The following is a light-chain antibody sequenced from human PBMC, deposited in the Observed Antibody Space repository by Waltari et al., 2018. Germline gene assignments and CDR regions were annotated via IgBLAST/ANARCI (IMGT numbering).Light chain of an antibody. Sequence: QSALTQPPSASGSPGPSVTISCTAPSSDIGAYSSVSWYQHYPGKAPKLIIYDFDKRPSGVPDRFSGSKSGDTASLTVSVLQTEDEADYYCSSYAGSNNLGIFGGGTKLTVL. V-gene: IGLV2-8*01. CDR3: SSYAGSNNLGI. CDR2: DFD. J-gene: IGLJ2*01. CDR1: SSDIGAYSS.